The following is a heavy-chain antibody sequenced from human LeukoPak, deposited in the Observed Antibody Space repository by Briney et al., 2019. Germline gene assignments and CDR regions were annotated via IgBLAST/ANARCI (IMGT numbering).Heavy chain of an antibody. D-gene: IGHD6-13*01. J-gene: IGHJ4*02. CDR1: GFTFSGYW. V-gene: IGHV3-7*01. CDR3: ARGMTGYSSSWYVFPPDY. Sequence: GGSLRLSCAASGFTFSGYWMIWVRQAPGKGLEWVANIKEDGSEKYYVDSVKGRFTISRDNAKNSLYLQMNSLRAEDTAVYYCARGMTGYSSSWYVFPPDYWGQGTLVTVSS. CDR2: IKEDGSEK.